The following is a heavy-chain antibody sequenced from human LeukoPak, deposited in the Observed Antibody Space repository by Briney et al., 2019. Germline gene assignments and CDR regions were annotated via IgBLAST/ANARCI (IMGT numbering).Heavy chain of an antibody. CDR1: FAXSSNY. Sequence: FAXSSNYMSXVRQPPGKXLEWVXXMXXXGSTYYGDSVKGRFTISRDNLKNTLSLQMDSLRGEDTAVYYCARDQVLRGSYRTYYYGMDVWGQGTTVTVSS. D-gene: IGHD3-16*01. V-gene: IGHV3-53*01. J-gene: IGHJ6*02. CDR2: MXXXGST. CDR3: ARDQVLRGSYRTYYYGMDV.